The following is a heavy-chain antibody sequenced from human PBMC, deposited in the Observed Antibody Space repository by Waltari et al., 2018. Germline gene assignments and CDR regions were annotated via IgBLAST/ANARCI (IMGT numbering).Heavy chain of an antibody. V-gene: IGHV3-74*03. CDR3: ARVSRRTYRSPVPGRHYYYGMDV. J-gene: IGHJ6*02. CDR1: GFTLRSFW. Sequence: EEQLVESGGGLVQPGDSLRLSCAASGFTLRSFWMNWVRQAPGKGPLWVSRISTDASDTTYADSVKGRFTISRDNARNTLYLQMNRLRAEDTAVYFCARVSRRTYRSPVPGRHYYYGMDVWGQGTTVTVSS. CDR2: ISTDASDT. D-gene: IGHD1-1*01.